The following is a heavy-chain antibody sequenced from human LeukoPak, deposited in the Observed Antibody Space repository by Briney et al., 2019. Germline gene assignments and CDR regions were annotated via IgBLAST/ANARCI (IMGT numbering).Heavy chain of an antibody. CDR3: ARHRWNDEFYFDY. Sequence: PSGTLSLTCAASGDSISSSPYYWGWIRQPPGKGLEWIGSISNSWSTYYNTSLRSRLTVSVDTAKNQFSLKLNSVTAADTAVYYCARHRWNDEFYFDYWGQGTLVTVSS. D-gene: IGHD1-1*01. CDR2: ISNSWST. CDR1: GDSISSSPYY. J-gene: IGHJ4*02. V-gene: IGHV4-39*01.